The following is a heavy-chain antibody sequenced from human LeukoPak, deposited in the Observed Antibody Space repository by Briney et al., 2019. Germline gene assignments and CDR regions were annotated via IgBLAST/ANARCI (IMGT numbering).Heavy chain of an antibody. D-gene: IGHD6-13*01. Sequence: GGSLRLSCAASGFTFSSYGMHGVRQAPGKGLEWVAVISYDGINAYYADSVKGRFTISRDNSKNMLYLQMNSLRAEDTAVYYCAKEAYSNSWYSDDWGHGTPVTAAS. CDR2: ISYDGINA. CDR1: GFTFSSYG. V-gene: IGHV3-30*18. CDR3: AKEAYSNSWYSDD. J-gene: IGHJ4*01.